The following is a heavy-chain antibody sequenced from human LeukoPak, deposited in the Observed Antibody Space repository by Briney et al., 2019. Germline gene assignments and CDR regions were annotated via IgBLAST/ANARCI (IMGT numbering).Heavy chain of an antibody. V-gene: IGHV6-1*01. CDR2: TYQRSKWYN. CDR3: ARSPSPYSSGWYFDY. CDR1: GDSVSSNSAA. Sequence: SQTLSLTCALSGDSVSSNSAAWDWGRQSPSRGLEWLGRTYQRSKWYNDYAVSVKSLITINPDISKNQSSLQLNSVTPEDTAVYYCARSPSPYSSGWYFDYWGQGTLVTVSS. J-gene: IGHJ4*02. D-gene: IGHD6-19*01.